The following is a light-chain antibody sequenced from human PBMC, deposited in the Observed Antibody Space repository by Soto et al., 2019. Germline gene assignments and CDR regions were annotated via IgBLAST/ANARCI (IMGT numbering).Light chain of an antibody. CDR2: SNN. V-gene: IGLV1-47*02. CDR1: SSNIGSNY. CDR3: AAWDDSLRGWV. J-gene: IGLJ3*02. Sequence: QSVLTQPPSASGTPGQRVTISCSGSSSNIGSNYVYWYQQLPGTAPKLIIYSNNQRPSGVPDRFSGSKSGTSASLAISGLRSEDEADYYCAAWDDSLRGWVFGGGTKVTVL.